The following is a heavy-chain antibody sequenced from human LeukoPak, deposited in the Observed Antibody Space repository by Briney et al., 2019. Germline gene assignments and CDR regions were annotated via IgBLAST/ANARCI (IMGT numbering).Heavy chain of an antibody. V-gene: IGHV3-23*01. J-gene: IGHJ1*01. CDR3: ERATVPAVRAEYFQH. D-gene: IGHD2-2*01. CDR1: GFTFSSYA. CDR2: ISGSGGST. Sequence: GASLRLSCAASGFTFSSYAMSWVRQAPAKGLEWVSAISGSGGSTYYADSVKGRFTISRDNSKNTLYLQMNSLRAENTAVYYCERATVPAVRAEYFQHWGQGTLVTVSS.